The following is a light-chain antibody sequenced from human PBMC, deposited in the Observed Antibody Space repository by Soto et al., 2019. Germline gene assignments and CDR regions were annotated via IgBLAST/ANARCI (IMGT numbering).Light chain of an antibody. CDR1: QSVSSSY. CDR3: QQYGSSPPYT. Sequence: EIVLTQSPGTLSLSPGERATLSCRASQSVSSSYLAWYQQKPGQAPRLLIYGASSRTSGIPERFSGSGSGTDFTLTISRLEPEDSAVYYCQQYGSSPPYTFGQGTKLEIK. V-gene: IGKV3-20*01. CDR2: GAS. J-gene: IGKJ2*01.